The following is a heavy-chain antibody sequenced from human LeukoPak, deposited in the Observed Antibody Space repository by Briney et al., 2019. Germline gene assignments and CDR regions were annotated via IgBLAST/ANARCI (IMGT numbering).Heavy chain of an antibody. Sequence: GRSLRLSCAASGFTFSSYGMHWVRQAPGKGLEWVAVISYDGSNKYYADSVKGRFTISRDNSKNTLYLQMNSLRAEDTAVYYCAKAADSSGYAFFDYWGQGTLVTVSS. V-gene: IGHV3-30*18. CDR1: GFTFSSYG. J-gene: IGHJ4*02. D-gene: IGHD3-22*01. CDR2: ISYDGSNK. CDR3: AKAADSSGYAFFDY.